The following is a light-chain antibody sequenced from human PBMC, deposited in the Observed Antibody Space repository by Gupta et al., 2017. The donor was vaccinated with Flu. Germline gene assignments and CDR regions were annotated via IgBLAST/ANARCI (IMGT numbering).Light chain of an antibody. CDR3: HSYAGSNSWV. J-gene: IGLJ3*02. Sequence: SVTIPCTGSSIDVGTYKYVSCYQQHPGKAPKLMIYEVSRRPAGVPDRFSGSKSGNTASLTVSGLQAEDEADYYCHSYAGSNSWVFGGGTKLTVL. CDR1: SIDVGTYKY. V-gene: IGLV2-8*01. CDR2: EVS.